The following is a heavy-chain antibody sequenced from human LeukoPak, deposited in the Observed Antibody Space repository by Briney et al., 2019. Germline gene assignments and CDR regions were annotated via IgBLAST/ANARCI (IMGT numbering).Heavy chain of an antibody. Sequence: PSETLSLTCTVSGGSISSYYWSWIRQPPGKGLEWIGYIYYSGSTNYNPSLKSRVTISVDTSKNQFSLKLSSVTAADTAVYYCARLGLLWFGESGVDVWGQWTTVTVSS. CDR1: GGSISSYY. V-gene: IGHV4-59*08. CDR2: IYYSGST. J-gene: IGHJ6*02. CDR3: ARLGLLWFGESGVDV. D-gene: IGHD3-10*01.